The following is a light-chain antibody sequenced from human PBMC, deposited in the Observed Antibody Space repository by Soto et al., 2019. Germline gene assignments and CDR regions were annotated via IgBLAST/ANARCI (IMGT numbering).Light chain of an antibody. V-gene: IGKV3-15*01. J-gene: IGKJ1*01. Sequence: EIVMTQSPATLSVSPGXRXXXXXXASXXVRXXLAWFQQKPGQAPRLLIYAASTRANGIPARFSGSGSGTEFTLTISSLQSEXXAVXXXQXXNNWPRTFGHGTTVEIK. CDR2: AAS. CDR3: QXXNNWPRT. CDR1: XXVRXX.